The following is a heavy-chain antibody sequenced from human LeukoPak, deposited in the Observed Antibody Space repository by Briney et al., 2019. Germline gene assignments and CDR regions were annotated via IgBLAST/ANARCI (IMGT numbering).Heavy chain of an antibody. CDR3: ARGRSSTNFFDF. J-gene: IGHJ4*02. CDR2: IYSGGST. V-gene: IGHV3-66*01. D-gene: IGHD2-2*01. CDR1: GFTVSSNY. Sequence: GGSLRLSCAASGFTVSSNYMSWVRQAPGKGLEWVSVIYSGGSTYYADSVKGRFSISRDNSENTLYLQMNSLRAEDTAVYYCARGRSSTNFFDFWGQGTLVAVSS.